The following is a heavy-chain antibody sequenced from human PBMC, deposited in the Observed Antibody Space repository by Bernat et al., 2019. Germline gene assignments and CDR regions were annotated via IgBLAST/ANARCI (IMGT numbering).Heavy chain of an antibody. Sequence: QVQLQESGPGLVKPSETLSLTCTVSGGSISSYYWSWIRQPPGKGLEWIGYIYYSGSTNYNPSLKSRVTISVDTSKNQFPLKLSSVTAADTAVYYCARYGVAMVRGVIDAYDIWGQGTMVTVSS. V-gene: IGHV4-59*08. D-gene: IGHD3-10*01. CDR2: IYYSGST. CDR3: ARYGVAMVRGVIDAYDI. J-gene: IGHJ3*02. CDR1: GGSISSYY.